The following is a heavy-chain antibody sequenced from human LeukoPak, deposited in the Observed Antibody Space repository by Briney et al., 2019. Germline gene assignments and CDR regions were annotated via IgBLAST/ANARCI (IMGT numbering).Heavy chain of an antibody. D-gene: IGHD4-17*01. CDR1: GGSFSGYY. Sequence: PSETLSLTCAVYGGSFSGYYWSWIRQPPGKGLEWIGEINHSGSTNYNPSLKSRVTISVDTSKNQFSLKLSSVTAADTAVYYCARGLSNGDSYYFDYWGQGTLVTVSS. CDR3: ARGLSNGDSYYFDY. CDR2: INHSGST. J-gene: IGHJ4*02. V-gene: IGHV4-34*01.